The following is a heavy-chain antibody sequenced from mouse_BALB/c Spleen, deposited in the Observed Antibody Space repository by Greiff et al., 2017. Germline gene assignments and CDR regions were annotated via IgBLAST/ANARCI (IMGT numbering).Heavy chain of an antibody. Sequence: EVQLQQSGPGLVKPSQSLSLTCSVTGYSITSGYYWNWIRQFPGNKLEWMGYISYDGSNNYNPSLKNRISITRDTSKNQFFLKLNSVTTEDTATYYCARADITTRDFDYWGQGTTLTVSS. V-gene: IGHV3-6*02. J-gene: IGHJ2*01. CDR3: ARADITTRDFDY. D-gene: IGHD2-4*01. CDR2: ISYDGSN. CDR1: GYSITSGYY.